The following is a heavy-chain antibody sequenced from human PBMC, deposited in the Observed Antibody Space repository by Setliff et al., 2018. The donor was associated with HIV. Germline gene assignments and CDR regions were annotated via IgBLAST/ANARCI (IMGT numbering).Heavy chain of an antibody. CDR3: ARDSSTGWFSADY. J-gene: IGHJ4*02. D-gene: IGHD6-19*01. CDR1: GYTFSTYY. Sequence: ASVMVSCKASGYTFSTYYIQWVRQAPGQGLEWMGIIKPHSGGTRFAQKFQGRVTMTRDTSTSTVYMELSSLRSDDTAVYYCARDSSTGWFSADYWGQGTLVTVSS. CDR2: IKPHSGGT. V-gene: IGHV1-46*01.